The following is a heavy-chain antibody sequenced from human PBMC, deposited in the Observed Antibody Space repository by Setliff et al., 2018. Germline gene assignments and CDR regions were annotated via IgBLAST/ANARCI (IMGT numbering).Heavy chain of an antibody. J-gene: IGHJ3*02. Sequence: SETLSLTCSVYGESFSNNYWSWIRQTPGKGLEWIGESNHGGSTNCKSSLRSRVTISLDTSENQFSLKLNSVTAADTAVYYCARRWNFGPYGSGIHDGFDMWGQGTMVTVS. D-gene: IGHD3-10*01. V-gene: IGHV4-34*01. CDR2: SNHGGST. CDR1: GESFSNNY. CDR3: ARRWNFGPYGSGIHDGFDM.